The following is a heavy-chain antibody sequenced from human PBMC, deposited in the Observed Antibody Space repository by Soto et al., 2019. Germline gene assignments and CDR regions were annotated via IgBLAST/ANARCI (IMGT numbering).Heavy chain of an antibody. D-gene: IGHD3-10*01. CDR1: GFTFSNYA. Sequence: ESGGGLVPPGGSLRLSCAASGFTFSNYAMTWVRQAPGKGLDWVSTLSGNGADTYYADSVKGRFTISRDNSKNTLFLQMNSLTAEDTAVYYCTKKDGSGSYVDYWGQGTLVTVSS. J-gene: IGHJ4*02. CDR3: TKKDGSGSYVDY. V-gene: IGHV3-23*01. CDR2: LSGNGADT.